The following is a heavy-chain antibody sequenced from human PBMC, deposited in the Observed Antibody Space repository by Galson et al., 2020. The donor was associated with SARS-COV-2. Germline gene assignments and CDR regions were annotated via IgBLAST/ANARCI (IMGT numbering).Heavy chain of an antibody. CDR2: IYYSGST. Sequence: SETLSLTCTVSGGSISSYYWSWIRQPPGKGLEWIGYIYYSGSTNYNPSLKSRVTISVDTSKNQFSLKLSSVTAADTAVYYCARLIPGRGGRYGMDVWGQGTTVTVSS. CDR1: GGSISSYY. D-gene: IGHD3-16*01. V-gene: IGHV4-59*08. CDR3: ARLIPGRGGRYGMDV. J-gene: IGHJ6*02.